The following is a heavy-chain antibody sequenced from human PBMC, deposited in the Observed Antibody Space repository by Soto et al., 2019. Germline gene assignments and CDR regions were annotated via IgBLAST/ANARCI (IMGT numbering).Heavy chain of an antibody. CDR2: ILFDGSNK. Sequence: PGGSLRLSCAASGFTFSTYAMHWVRQAPGKGLEWVAIILFDGSNKYYADSVKGRFTISRDNSKNTLYLQMNSLKAEDTAVYYCAKDRIGTTTSYYFDYWGQGTLVTVSS. CDR1: GFTFSTYA. V-gene: IGHV3-30*18. CDR3: AKDRIGTTTSYYFDY. D-gene: IGHD4-17*01. J-gene: IGHJ4*02.